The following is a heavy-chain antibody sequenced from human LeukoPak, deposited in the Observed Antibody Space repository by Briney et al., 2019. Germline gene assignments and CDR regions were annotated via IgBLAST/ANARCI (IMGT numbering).Heavy chain of an antibody. CDR1: GGSISNSGGFY. D-gene: IGHD2-15*01. Sequence: SETLSLTCTVSGGSISNSGGFYWSWIRQHPGNGLEWIGFISYRGSTYYNPSLKSRVSMSVDTSRSQFSLRLTSVTDEDTAVYYCARISQSSGGFYYWGQGSLVTVPS. CDR2: ISYRGST. J-gene: IGHJ4*02. CDR3: ARISQSSGGFYY. V-gene: IGHV4-31*02.